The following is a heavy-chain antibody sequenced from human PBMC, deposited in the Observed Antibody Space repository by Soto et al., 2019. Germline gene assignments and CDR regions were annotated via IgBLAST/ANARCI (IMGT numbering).Heavy chain of an antibody. J-gene: IGHJ4*02. CDR1: GGTFSSYA. D-gene: IGHD3-22*01. CDR3: ARDPRPQNYYDSSGYYRY. CDR2: IIPIFGTA. Sequence: QVQLVQSGAEVKKPGSSVKVSCKASGGTFSSYAIRWVRQAPGQGLEWMGGIIPIFGTATYAQKFQGRVTITADESTSTAYMELSSLRSEDTAVYYCARDPRPQNYYDSSGYYRYWGQGTLVTVSS. V-gene: IGHV1-69*01.